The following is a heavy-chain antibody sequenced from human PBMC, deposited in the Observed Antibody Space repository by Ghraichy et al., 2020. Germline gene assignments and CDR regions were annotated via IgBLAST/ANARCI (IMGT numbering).Heavy chain of an antibody. J-gene: IGHJ4*02. D-gene: IGHD6-19*01. V-gene: IGHV3-7*03. CDR1: GFTLGGYW. Sequence: GGSLRLSCAASGFTLGGYWMSWVRQAPGRGPEWVANINQDGSEKYYVDSLRGRFTISRDNAKNTLYLQMNSLRAEDTAVYYCARPGYSSGWFGFEYWGQGALVTVSS. CDR3: ARPGYSSGWFGFEY. CDR2: INQDGSEK.